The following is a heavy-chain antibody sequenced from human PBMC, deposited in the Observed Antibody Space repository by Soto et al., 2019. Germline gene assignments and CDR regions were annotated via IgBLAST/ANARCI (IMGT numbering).Heavy chain of an antibody. J-gene: IGHJ4*02. CDR1: GFTFSSYS. V-gene: IGHV3-48*01. CDR3: ARGPGGYDSLITIADY. CDR2: ISSSSSTI. D-gene: IGHD5-12*01. Sequence: EVQVVESGGGLVQPGGSLRLSCEASGFTFSSYSMNWVRQAPGKGLEWVSYISSSSSTIYYADSVKGRFTISRDNAKNSLYLQMNSLRAEDTAVYYCARGPGGYDSLITIADYWGQGTLVTVSS.